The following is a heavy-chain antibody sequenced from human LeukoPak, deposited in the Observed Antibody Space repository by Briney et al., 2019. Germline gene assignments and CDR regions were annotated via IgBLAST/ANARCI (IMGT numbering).Heavy chain of an antibody. CDR2: IYPLDSIT. CDR1: GYDFSTKW. J-gene: IGHJ5*02. Sequence: GESLKISCQTSGYDFSTKWIGWVRQMPGKGLEWMGIIYPLDSITRHSPSFQGHVTISADTSINTAYLQWPSLKPSDTAIYYCARLAPDYADYWFDPWGQGTLVTVSS. D-gene: IGHD4-17*01. CDR3: ARLAPDYADYWFDP. V-gene: IGHV5-51*01.